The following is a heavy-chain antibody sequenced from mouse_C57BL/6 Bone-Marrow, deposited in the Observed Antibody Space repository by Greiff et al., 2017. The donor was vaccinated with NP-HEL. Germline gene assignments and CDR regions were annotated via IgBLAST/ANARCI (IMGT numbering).Heavy chain of an antibody. D-gene: IGHD1-1*01. CDR2: ISDGGSYT. Sequence: EVMLVESGGGLVKPGGSLKLSCAASGFTFSSYAMSWVRQTPEKRLEWVATISDGGSYTYYPDNVKGRFTISRDNAKNNLYLQMSHLKSEDTAMYYCAREGGSSQGAMDYWGQGTSVTVSS. CDR3: AREGGSSQGAMDY. V-gene: IGHV5-4*01. CDR1: GFTFSSYA. J-gene: IGHJ4*01.